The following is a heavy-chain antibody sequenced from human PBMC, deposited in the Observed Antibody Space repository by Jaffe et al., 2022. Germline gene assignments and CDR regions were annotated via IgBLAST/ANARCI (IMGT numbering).Heavy chain of an antibody. Sequence: QVQLQQWGAGLLKPSETLSLTCAVYGGSFSGYYWSWIRQPPGKGLEWIGEINHSGSTNYNPSLKSRVTISVDTSKNQFSLKLSSVTAADTAVYYCARGTESSSWGYFDYWGQGTLVTVSS. J-gene: IGHJ4*02. V-gene: IGHV4-34*01. CDR2: INHSGST. D-gene: IGHD6-13*01. CDR3: ARGTESSSWGYFDY. CDR1: GGSFSGYY.